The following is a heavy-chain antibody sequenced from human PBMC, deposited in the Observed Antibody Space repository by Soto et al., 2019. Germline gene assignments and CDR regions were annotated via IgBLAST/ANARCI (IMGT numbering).Heavy chain of an antibody. D-gene: IGHD4-17*01. CDR2: IGSRGESYAT. CDR3: TTGQYGAVNDAFDI. J-gene: IGHJ3*02. CDR1: GFTFGASA. Sequence: GGSLRLSCAASGFTFGASALQWVRQASGKGLEWLGRIGSRGESYATRYEVSVKGRFTISRDDSKSTLYLQMNSLKTEDTAVYYCTTGQYGAVNDAFDIWGQGTMVTVSS. V-gene: IGHV3-73*01.